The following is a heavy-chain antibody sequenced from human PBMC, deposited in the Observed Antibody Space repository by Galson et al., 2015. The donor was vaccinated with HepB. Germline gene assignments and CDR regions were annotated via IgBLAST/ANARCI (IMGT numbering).Heavy chain of an antibody. CDR3: ARDGAVAALFDY. CDR1: GGTFSSYA. D-gene: IGHD6-19*01. V-gene: IGHV1-69*04. CDR2: IIPILGIA. J-gene: IGHJ4*02. Sequence: SVKVSCKASGGTFSSYAISWVRQAPGQGLEWMGRIIPILGIANYAQKFQGRVTITADKSTSTAYMELSSLRSEDTAVYYCARDGAVAALFDYWGQGTLVTVSS.